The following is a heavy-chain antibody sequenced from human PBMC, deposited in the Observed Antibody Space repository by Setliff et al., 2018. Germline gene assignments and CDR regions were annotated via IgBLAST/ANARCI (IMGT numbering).Heavy chain of an antibody. D-gene: IGHD3-9*01. J-gene: IGHJ6*02. Sequence: GGSLRLSCAASGFTVSNTYMSWVRQAPGRGLEWVSTIYSGAGHTFYVDSVKGRLTISRDPSQNTLFLQMNSLRVEDTALYYCATGIYDILQRGTDVWGQGTTVTVSS. CDR2: IYSGAGHT. V-gene: IGHV3-66*01. CDR3: ATGIYDILQRGTDV. CDR1: GFTVSNTY.